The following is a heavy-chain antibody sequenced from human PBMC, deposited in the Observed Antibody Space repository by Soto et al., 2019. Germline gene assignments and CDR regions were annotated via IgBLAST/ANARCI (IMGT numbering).Heavy chain of an antibody. CDR1: GFTFSSYA. D-gene: IGHD2-15*01. CDR2: MTGTT. J-gene: IGHJ6*02. V-gene: IGHV3-23*01. CDR3: AKAVGGYYYYGMDV. Sequence: PGGSLRLSCAASGFTFSSYAMSWVRQAPGKGLEWVSTMTGTTYYAGSVKGRFTISRDNSKNTLYLQMNSLRAEDTAVYYCAKAVGGYYYYGMDVWGQGTTVTVSS.